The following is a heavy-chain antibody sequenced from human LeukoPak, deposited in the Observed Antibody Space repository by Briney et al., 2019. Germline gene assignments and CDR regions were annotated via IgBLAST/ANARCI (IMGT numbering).Heavy chain of an antibody. CDR2: ISVYNGNT. J-gene: IGHJ4*02. Sequence: AAVKVSFKSSGYTFTIYSISWVRQAPGQGLGWMGWISVYNGNTNNSQKLQGRGTMTTDTSTSTAYMELRSLRSDDTAVYYCARERYSSSGIDHWGQGTLVTVSS. CDR3: ARERYSSSGIDH. CDR1: GYTFTIYS. V-gene: IGHV1-18*01. D-gene: IGHD6-13*01.